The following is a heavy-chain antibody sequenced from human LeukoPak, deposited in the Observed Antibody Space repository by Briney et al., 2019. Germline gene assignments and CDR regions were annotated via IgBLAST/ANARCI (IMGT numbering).Heavy chain of an antibody. J-gene: IGHJ4*02. V-gene: IGHV3-53*01. CDR3: ARAGYYDSSGYYY. Sequence: GGSLRLSCAASGFTVSSNYMSWVRQAPGKGLEWVSVIYSGGSTYYADSVKGRFTISRDNSKNTLYLQMNSLRAEDTAVYYCARAGYYDSSGYYYWGQRTLVTVSS. CDR2: IYSGGST. D-gene: IGHD3-22*01. CDR1: GFTVSSNY.